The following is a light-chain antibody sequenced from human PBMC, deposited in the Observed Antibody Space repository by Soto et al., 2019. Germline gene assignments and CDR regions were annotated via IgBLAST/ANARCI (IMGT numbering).Light chain of an antibody. CDR2: RAS. CDR3: QQYNNWPPIT. Sequence: EIVLTQSPGTLSLSPGERATLSCRASQSVTSNLAWYQHKPGQSPRLLIYRASARATGVPDRFSGSGSGTEFTLTIRSLQSEDFAVYYCQQYNNWPPITFGQGTRREIK. CDR1: QSVTSN. V-gene: IGKV3-15*01. J-gene: IGKJ5*01.